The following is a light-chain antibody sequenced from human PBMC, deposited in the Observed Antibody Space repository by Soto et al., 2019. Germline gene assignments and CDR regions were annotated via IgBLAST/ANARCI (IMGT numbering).Light chain of an antibody. V-gene: IGKV3-20*01. J-gene: IGKJ2*01. CDR3: QQYENSVMYT. CDR2: DVS. Sequence: EIVLTQSPGTLSLSPGERATLSCRASQSVRSSFFAWYQQKPGQAPRLLIYDVSVRATGIQDRVSGSGSGTDFTLTINRLEPEDFAVYYCQQYENSVMYTFGQGTKLEIK. CDR1: QSVRSSF.